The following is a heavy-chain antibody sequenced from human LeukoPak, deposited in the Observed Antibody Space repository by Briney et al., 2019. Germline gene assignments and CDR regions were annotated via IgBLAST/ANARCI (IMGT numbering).Heavy chain of an antibody. V-gene: IGHV3-21*01. CDR1: GFTFSSYS. D-gene: IGHD3-22*01. J-gene: IGHJ4*02. CDR2: ISSSSSYI. CDR3: ARVEASSYYFPLGY. Sequence: GGSLRLSCAASGFTFSSYSMNWVRQAPGKGLEWVSSISSSSSYIYYADSVKGRFTISRDNAKNSLYLQMNSLRVEDTAVYYCARVEASSYYFPLGYWGQGALVTVSS.